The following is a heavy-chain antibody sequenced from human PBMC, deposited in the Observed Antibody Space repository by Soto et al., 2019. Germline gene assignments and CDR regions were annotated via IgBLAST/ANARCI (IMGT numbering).Heavy chain of an antibody. D-gene: IGHD1-26*01. J-gene: IGHJ5*02. Sequence: SETLSLTCTVSGGSISSSSYYWGWIRQPPGKGLEWIGSIYYSGSTYYNPSLKSRVTISVDTSKNQFSLKLSSVTAADTAVYYCARDAGVGAPWGQGTLVTVSS. CDR1: GGSISSSSYY. CDR3: ARDAGVGAP. V-gene: IGHV4-39*02. CDR2: IYYSGST.